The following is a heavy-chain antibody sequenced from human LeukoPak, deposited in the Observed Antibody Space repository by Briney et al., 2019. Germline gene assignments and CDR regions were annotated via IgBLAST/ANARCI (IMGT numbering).Heavy chain of an antibody. J-gene: IGHJ6*03. V-gene: IGHV4-4*07. CDR1: GGSISSYY. D-gene: IGHD2-15*01. CDR3: ARSRRGVGDIVVVVAAMAPDYYYYMDV. Sequence: SETLSLTCTVSGGSISSYYWSWIRQPAGRGLEWIGRIYTSGSTNYNPSLKSRVTMSVDTSKNQFSLKLSSVTAADTAVYYCARSRRGVGDIVVVVAAMAPDYYYYMDVWGKGTTVTISS. CDR2: IYTSGST.